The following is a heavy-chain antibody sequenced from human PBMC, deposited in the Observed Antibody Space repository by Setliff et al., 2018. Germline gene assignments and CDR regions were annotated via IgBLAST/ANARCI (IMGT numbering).Heavy chain of an antibody. CDR3: ARDQVYGSSWYYYYYGMDV. J-gene: IGHJ6*02. Sequence: ASVKVSCKASGGTFSSYAISWVRQAPGQGLEWMGRIIPIFGAANYAQKFQGRVTITADKSTSTAYMELSSLRSEDTAVYYCARDQVYGSSWYYYYYGMDVWGQGTTVTVSS. D-gene: IGHD6-13*01. V-gene: IGHV1-69*06. CDR2: IIPIFGAA. CDR1: GGTFSSYA.